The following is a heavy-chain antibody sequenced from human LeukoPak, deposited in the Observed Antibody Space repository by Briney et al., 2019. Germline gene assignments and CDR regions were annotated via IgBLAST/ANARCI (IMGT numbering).Heavy chain of an antibody. Sequence: GGSLRLSCAASGFTVSSNYISWVRQAPGKGLEWVSVIYSGGSTYYADSVRGRFTISRDNSKNTLYLQMNSLRAEDTAVYYCARDGGGYYYDYWGQGTLVTVSS. J-gene: IGHJ4*02. CDR1: GFTVSSNY. D-gene: IGHD3-22*01. CDR3: ARDGGGYYYDY. V-gene: IGHV3-66*01. CDR2: IYSGGST.